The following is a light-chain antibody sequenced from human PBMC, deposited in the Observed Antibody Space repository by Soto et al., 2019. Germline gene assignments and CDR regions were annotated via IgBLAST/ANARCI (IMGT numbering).Light chain of an antibody. CDR1: QAINKN. V-gene: IGKV1-39*01. CDR3: QQRFNTPFT. J-gene: IGKJ2*01. Sequence: DIQMTQSPPSLSASVGDTVTISCRASQAINKNLNWYQLKEGQAPKLLIYSTSEFQPGVPSRFTGSASGAPFSLPITGLHPDDSATYFCQQRFNTPFTFGQGT. CDR2: STS.